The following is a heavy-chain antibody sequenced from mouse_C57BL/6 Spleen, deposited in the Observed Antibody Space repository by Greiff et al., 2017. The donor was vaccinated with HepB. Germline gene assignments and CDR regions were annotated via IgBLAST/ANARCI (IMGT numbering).Heavy chain of an antibody. CDR1: GYTFTSYW. CDR3: ARGEVGEAPFAY. V-gene: IGHV1-55*01. J-gene: IGHJ3*01. Sequence: QVQLQQPGAELVKPGASVKMSCKASGYTFTSYWITWVKQRPGQGLEWIGDIYPGSGSTNYNEKFKSKATLTVDTSSSTAYMQLSSLTSEDSAVYYCARGEVGEAPFAYWGQGTLVTVSA. D-gene: IGHD1-3*01. CDR2: IYPGSGST.